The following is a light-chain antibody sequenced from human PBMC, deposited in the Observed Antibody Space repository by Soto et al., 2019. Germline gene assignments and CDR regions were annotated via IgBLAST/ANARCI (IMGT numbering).Light chain of an antibody. V-gene: IGLV2-14*03. CDR2: DVN. CDR3: TSWTTSTTMI. Sequence: QSVLTQPASVSGSPGQSITISCTGTRSDIGAYNFVSWYQQHPGEVPKLILYDVNARPSGVSNRFSGSKSGNTASLTISGLQAEDEADYYCTSWTTSTTMIFGGGT. CDR1: RSDIGAYNF. J-gene: IGLJ2*01.